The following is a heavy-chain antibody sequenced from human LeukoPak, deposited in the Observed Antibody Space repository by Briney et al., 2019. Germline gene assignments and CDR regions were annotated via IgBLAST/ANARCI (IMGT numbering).Heavy chain of an antibody. Sequence: PSETLSLTCTVSNGSISTYLWTWIRQPPGKGLEWIGEIYYTGSTNYNSSLKNRVTISLDTSEKQFTLRLTSVPAADTAVYYCARGAPRMDVWGQGTTVTVSS. CDR3: ARGAPRMDV. V-gene: IGHV4-59*01. J-gene: IGHJ6*02. CDR1: NGSISTYL. CDR2: IYYTGST.